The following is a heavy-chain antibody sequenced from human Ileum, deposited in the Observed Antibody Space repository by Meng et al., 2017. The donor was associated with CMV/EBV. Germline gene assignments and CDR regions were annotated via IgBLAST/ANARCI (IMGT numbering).Heavy chain of an antibody. D-gene: IGHD2-21*02. J-gene: IGHJ4*02. V-gene: IGHV3-74*02. CDR2: IGSDGTTI. Sequence: VQLLEYGGGLVEPGGSLRLSCVVSGFTSSDYWVDWVRQVPGKGSLWVSRIGSDGTTIRYADSVKGRFTISGDNAKNTVYLQMNSLRDEDTAIYYCLILPPGYWGQGTLVTASS. CDR3: LILPPGY. CDR1: GFTSSDYW.